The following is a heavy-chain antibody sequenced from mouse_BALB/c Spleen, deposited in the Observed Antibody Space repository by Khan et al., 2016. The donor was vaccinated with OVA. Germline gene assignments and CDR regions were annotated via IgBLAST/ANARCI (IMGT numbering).Heavy chain of an antibody. V-gene: IGHV1-4*02. CDR2: INPNSGYT. CDR3: ARDRIDY. Sequence: QVQLKQSGAELAKPGASVTMSCKASGYTFTSYWMHWIKQRPGQGLEWIGYINPNSGYTDYNQQFKDKTTFTADKTYSTAYMQLSSMTSDDTAVYCSARDRIDYWGQGTALTVSS. J-gene: IGHJ2*01. CDR1: GYTFTSYW.